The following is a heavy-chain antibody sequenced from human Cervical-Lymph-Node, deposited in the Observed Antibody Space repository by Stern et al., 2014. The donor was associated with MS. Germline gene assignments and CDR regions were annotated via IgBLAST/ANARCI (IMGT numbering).Heavy chain of an antibody. CDR1: GGIFRSFA. Sequence: QLVQSGAEVKKPGSSVRVSCKASGGIFRSFAISWVRQAPGQGLEWMGGIIPMFGTANYAQKFQGRVTITADDSTSTAYMEVSSLRSEDTAVYYCASSVGELTPEAVWGQGTTVTVFS. D-gene: IGHD3-10*01. V-gene: IGHV1-69*01. J-gene: IGHJ6*02. CDR3: ASSVGELTPEAV. CDR2: IIPMFGTA.